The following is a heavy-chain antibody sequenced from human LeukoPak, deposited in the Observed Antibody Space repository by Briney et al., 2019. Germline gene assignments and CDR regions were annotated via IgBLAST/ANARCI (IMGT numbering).Heavy chain of an antibody. CDR2: ISWNGARI. Sequence: GGSLRLSCAASGFTFAEYTMRWVRQAPGKGLEWVSLISWNGARIHYGDSVKGRFTISRDNSKNSLYLQMNSLRTEDTALYYCVKDLVAASENVRGWYPMDYWGQGALVTVSS. CDR3: VKDLVAASENVRGWYPMDY. J-gene: IGHJ4*02. CDR1: GFTFAEYT. V-gene: IGHV3-43*01. D-gene: IGHD6-19*01.